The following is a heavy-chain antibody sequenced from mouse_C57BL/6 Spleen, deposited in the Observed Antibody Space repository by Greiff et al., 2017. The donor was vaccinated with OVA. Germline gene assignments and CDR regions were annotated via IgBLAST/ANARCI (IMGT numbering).Heavy chain of an antibody. CDR1: GYTFTSYW. CDR2: IDPSDSYT. D-gene: IGHD3-2*02. Sequence: QVQLKQSGAELVMPGASVKLSCKASGYTFTSYWMHWVKQRPGQGLEWIGEIDPSDSYTNYNQKFKGKSTLTVDKSSSTAYMQLSSLTSEDSAVYYCARSLQLRPRGWFAYWGQGTLVTVSA. V-gene: IGHV1-69*01. J-gene: IGHJ3*01. CDR3: ARSLQLRPRGWFAY.